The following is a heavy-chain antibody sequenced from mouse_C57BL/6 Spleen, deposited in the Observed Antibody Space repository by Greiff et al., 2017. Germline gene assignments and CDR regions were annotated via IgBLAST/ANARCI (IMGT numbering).Heavy chain of an antibody. CDR3: AREGTAQATAWFAY. CDR1: GYSFTGYY. CDR2: ITPSTGGT. J-gene: IGHJ3*01. Sequence: VQLQQSGPELVKPGASVKISCKASGYSFTGYYMNWVKQSPEKRLEWIGEITPSTGGTTSNQKFKAKATLTVDKSSSTAYRQLKCRTSEDSAVYYCAREGTAQATAWFAYWGQGTLVTVSA. V-gene: IGHV1-42*01. D-gene: IGHD3-2*02.